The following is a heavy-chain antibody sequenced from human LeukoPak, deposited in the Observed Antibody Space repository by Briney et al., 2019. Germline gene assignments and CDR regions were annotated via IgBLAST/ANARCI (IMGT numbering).Heavy chain of an antibody. CDR1: GGSISSYY. D-gene: IGHD3-22*01. CDR2: IHYSGST. Sequence: SPSETLSLTCTVSGGSISSYYWSWIRQPPGKGLEWIGYIHYSGSTNYNPSLKSRVTISVDTSKNQFSLKLSSVTAADTAVYYCASQIITTTPGAFDIWGQGTMVTVSS. CDR3: ASQIITTTPGAFDI. J-gene: IGHJ3*02. V-gene: IGHV4-59*08.